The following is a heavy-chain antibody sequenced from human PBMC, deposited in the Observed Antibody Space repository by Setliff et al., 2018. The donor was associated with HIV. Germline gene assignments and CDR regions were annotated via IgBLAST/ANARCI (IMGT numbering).Heavy chain of an antibody. D-gene: IGHD6-6*01. J-gene: IGHJ6*02. V-gene: IGHV3-21*06. CDR2: ISSSNSYK. CDR3: TRELNGHTSSHYYFGLDV. Sequence: GGSLRLSCAASGFTFNSYSMNWVRQAPGKGLEWVSSISSSNSYKHYADSVKGRFTISRENAKNSLYLQMNNVRAGDTAVYYCTRELNGHTSSHYYFGLDVWGQGTTVTVSS. CDR1: GFTFNSYS.